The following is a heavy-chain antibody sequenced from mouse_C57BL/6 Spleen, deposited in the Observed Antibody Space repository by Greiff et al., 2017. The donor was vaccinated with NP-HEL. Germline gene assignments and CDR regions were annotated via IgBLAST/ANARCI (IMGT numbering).Heavy chain of an antibody. CDR1: GYTFTDYE. Sequence: QVQLKQSGAELVRPGASVTLSCKASGYTFTDYEMHWVKQTPVHGLEWIGAIDPETGGTAYNQKFKGKAILTADKSSSTAYMELRSLTSEDSAVYYCTRGPYGYDGTGFDYWGQGTTLTVSS. V-gene: IGHV1-15*01. CDR2: IDPETGGT. D-gene: IGHD2-2*01. J-gene: IGHJ2*01. CDR3: TRGPYGYDGTGFDY.